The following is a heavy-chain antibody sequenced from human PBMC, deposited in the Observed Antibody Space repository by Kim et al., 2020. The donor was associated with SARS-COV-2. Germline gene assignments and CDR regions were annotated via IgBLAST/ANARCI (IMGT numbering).Heavy chain of an antibody. CDR3: AKGAPAVRLTDY. CDR2: ISGDDT. Sequence: GGSLRLSCAASGFTLSSYAMGWVRQAPGKGREWVSAISGDDTFYADTVKGRFTISRDNSKNTLYLQMDSLRAEDTAVYYCAKGAPAVRLTDYWGQGTLVT. CDR1: GFTLSSYA. D-gene: IGHD1-26*01. J-gene: IGHJ4*02. V-gene: IGHV3-23*01.